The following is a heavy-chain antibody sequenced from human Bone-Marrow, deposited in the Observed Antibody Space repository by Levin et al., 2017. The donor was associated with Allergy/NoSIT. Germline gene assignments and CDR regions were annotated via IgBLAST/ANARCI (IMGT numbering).Heavy chain of an antibody. D-gene: IGHD1-7*01. V-gene: IGHV1-2*02. Sequence: GASVKVSCKASGYTFTGYYMHWVRQAPGQGLEWMGWINPNSGGTNYAQKFQGRVTMTRDTSISTAYMELSRLRSDDTAVYYCARVYNWNSSKRGSFDPWGQGTLVTVSS. CDR1: GYTFTGYY. CDR3: ARVYNWNSSKRGSFDP. J-gene: IGHJ5*02. CDR2: INPNSGGT.